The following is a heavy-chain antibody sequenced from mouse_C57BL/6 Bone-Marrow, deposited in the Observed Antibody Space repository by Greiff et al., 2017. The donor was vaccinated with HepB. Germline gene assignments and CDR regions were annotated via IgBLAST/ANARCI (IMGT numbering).Heavy chain of an antibody. Sequence: DVKLVESGGGLVKPGGSLKLSCAASGFTFSDYGMHWVRQAPEKGLEWVAYISSGSSTIYYADTVKGRFTISRDNAKNTLFLQMTSLRSEDTAMYYCARHELVYWYFDVWGTGTTVTVSS. D-gene: IGHD4-1*01. CDR2: ISSGSSTI. CDR3: ARHELVYWYFDV. V-gene: IGHV5-17*01. CDR1: GFTFSDYG. J-gene: IGHJ1*03.